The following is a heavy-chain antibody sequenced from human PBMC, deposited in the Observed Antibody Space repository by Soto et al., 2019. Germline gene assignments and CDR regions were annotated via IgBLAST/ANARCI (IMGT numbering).Heavy chain of an antibody. D-gene: IGHD3-3*02. J-gene: IGHJ6*02. CDR2: IYYSGST. CDR3: ARHFAGLDGMDV. V-gene: IGHV4-31*03. CDR1: GGSISSGGYY. Sequence: PSETLSLTCSVSGGSISSGGYYWSWIRQHPGKGLEWIGYIYYSGSTYYNPSLKSRVTISVDTSKNQFSLKLSSVTAADTAVYYCARHFAGLDGMDVWGQGTTVTVSS.